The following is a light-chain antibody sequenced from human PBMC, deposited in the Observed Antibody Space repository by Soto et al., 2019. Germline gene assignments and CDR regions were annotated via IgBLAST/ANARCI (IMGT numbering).Light chain of an antibody. CDR2: GNS. J-gene: IGLJ1*01. V-gene: IGLV1-40*01. Sequence: QSVLTQPPSVSGAPGQRVTISCTGSSSNIGAGYDVHWYQQLPGTAPKLLIYGNSNRPSGVPDRFSGSKSGTSASLAITGLQAEDEADYYCQSYDRSLSPLYACGTGTKVTVL. CDR1: SSNIGAGYD. CDR3: QSYDRSLSPLYA.